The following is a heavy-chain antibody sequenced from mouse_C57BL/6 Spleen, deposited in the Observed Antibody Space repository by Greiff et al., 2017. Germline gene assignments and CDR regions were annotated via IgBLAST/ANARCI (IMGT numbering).Heavy chain of an antibody. CDR2: IYPGDGDT. J-gene: IGHJ2*01. D-gene: IGHD2-5*01. CDR1: GYAFSGSW. V-gene: IGHV1-82*01. CDR3: ARANIYSNYFDY. Sequence: QVQLKQSGPELVKPGASVKISCKASGYAFSGSWMNWVKQRPGKGLEWIGRIYPGDGDTNYNGKFKGKATLTADKSSSTAYMQLSSLTSEDSAVYFCARANIYSNYFDYWGQGTTLTVSS.